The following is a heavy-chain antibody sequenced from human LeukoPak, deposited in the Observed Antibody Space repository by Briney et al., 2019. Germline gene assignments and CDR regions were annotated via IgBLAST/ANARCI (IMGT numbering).Heavy chain of an antibody. CDR2: IKNKADGGTT. Sequence: GGSLRLFCAASGFTFSNVWMTWVRQAPGKGLEWVGHIKNKADGGTTDYAAPVKGRFTISRDDSKNTMYLQMNSLKTEDTAVYYCSTDVPFTAGGAIVYWGQGTLVTVSS. D-gene: IGHD3-16*02. CDR3: STDVPFTAGGAIVY. CDR1: GFTFSNVW. J-gene: IGHJ4*02. V-gene: IGHV3-15*01.